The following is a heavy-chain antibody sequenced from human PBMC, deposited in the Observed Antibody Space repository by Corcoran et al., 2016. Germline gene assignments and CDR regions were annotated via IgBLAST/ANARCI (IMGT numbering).Heavy chain of an antibody. CDR3: ARDDEQWLVLGY. Sequence: QVQLVESGGGVVQPGRSLRLSCAASRFTFSSYGMHWVRQAPGKGLEWVAVIWYDGSNKYYADSVKGRFTISRDNSKNTLYLQMNSLRAEDTAVYYCARDDEQWLVLGYWGQGTLVTVSS. CDR1: RFTFSSYG. CDR2: IWYDGSNK. D-gene: IGHD6-19*01. J-gene: IGHJ4*02. V-gene: IGHV3-33*01.